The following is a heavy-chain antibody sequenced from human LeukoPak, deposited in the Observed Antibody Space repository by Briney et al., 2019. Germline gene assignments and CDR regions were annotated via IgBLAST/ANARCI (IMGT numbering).Heavy chain of an antibody. D-gene: IGHD3-22*01. J-gene: IGHJ6*03. CDR1: GFRFNDYY. CDR3: ARVEGRTRITMIVLNYYYYYMDV. Sequence: GGSLRLSCAASGFRFNDYYMSWVRQAPGKGLEWVAVISYDGSNKYYADSVKGRFTISRDNSKNTLYLQMNSLRAEDTAVYYCARVEGRTRITMIVLNYYYYYMDVWGKGTTVTVSS. CDR2: ISYDGSNK. V-gene: IGHV3-30*03.